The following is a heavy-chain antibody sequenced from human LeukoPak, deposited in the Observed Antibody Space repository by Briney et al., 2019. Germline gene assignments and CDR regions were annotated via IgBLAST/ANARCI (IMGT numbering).Heavy chain of an antibody. CDR2: IYTSGST. CDR1: GGSISSYY. V-gene: IGHV4-4*07. Sequence: PSETLSLTCTVSGGSISSYYWSWIRQPAGKGLEWIGRIYTSGSTNYNPSLKSRVTMSVDTSKNQFSLKLSSVTAAYTAVYYCARDGTMVRGDIIGVSAFDIWGQGTMVTVSS. J-gene: IGHJ3*02. CDR3: ARDGTMVRGDIIGVSAFDI. D-gene: IGHD3-10*01.